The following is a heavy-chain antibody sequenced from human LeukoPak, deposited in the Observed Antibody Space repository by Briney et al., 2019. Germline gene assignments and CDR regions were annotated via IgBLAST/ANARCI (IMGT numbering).Heavy chain of an antibody. CDR2: ISWNSGSI. V-gene: IGHV3-9*01. D-gene: IGHD3-10*01. J-gene: IGHJ4*02. CDR1: GFTFDDYA. CDR3: AKDLHYGSADY. Sequence: PGGSLRLSCAASGFTFDDYAMHWVRQAPGKGLEWVSGISWNSGSIGYADSVKGRFTISRDNAKNSLYLQMNSLRAEDTALYYCAKDLHYGSADYWGQGTLVTVSS.